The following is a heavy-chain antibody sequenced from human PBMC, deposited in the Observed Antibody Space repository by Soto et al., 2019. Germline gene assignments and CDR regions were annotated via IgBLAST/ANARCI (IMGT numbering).Heavy chain of an antibody. CDR3: AREGLTGTYYSSGLDV. CDR1: GGTFSSYA. J-gene: IGHJ6*02. V-gene: IGHV1-69*13. D-gene: IGHD1-20*01. Sequence: SVKVSCKASGGTFSSYAISWVRQAPGQGLEWMGGIIPIFGTANYAQKFQGRVTITADESTSTAYMELSSLRSEDTAVYYCAREGLTGTYYSSGLDVWGQGTTVTVYS. CDR2: IIPIFGTA.